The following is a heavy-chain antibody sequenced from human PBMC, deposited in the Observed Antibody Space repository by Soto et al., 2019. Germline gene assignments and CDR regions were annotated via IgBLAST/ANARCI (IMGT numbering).Heavy chain of an antibody. V-gene: IGHV1-69*01. CDR2: IIPIFGTE. J-gene: IGHJ4*02. CDR1: GGSFSSYA. D-gene: IGHD6-19*01. CDR3: ARDRSSGWSLFDY. Sequence: QVQLVQSGAEVKKPGSSVKVSCKASGGSFSSYAISWVRQAPGQGLEWMGGIIPIFGTEDYAQNFQGRATITADESTSTAYMELSSLRSEDTAVYYCARDRSSGWSLFDYWGQGTLVTVSS.